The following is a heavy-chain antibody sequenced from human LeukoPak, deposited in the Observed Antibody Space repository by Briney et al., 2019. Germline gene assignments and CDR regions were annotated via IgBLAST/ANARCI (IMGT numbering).Heavy chain of an antibody. CDR2: ISYDGSNK. CDR1: GFTFSSYG. CDR3: ARDEWDGSGSSDY. Sequence: GGSLRLSCAASGFTFSSYGMHWVRQAPGKGLEWVAVISYDGSNKYYADSVKGRFTISRDNSKNTLYLQMNSLRAEDTAVYYCARDEWDGSGSSDYWGQGTLVTVSP. D-gene: IGHD3-10*01. V-gene: IGHV3-30*03. J-gene: IGHJ4*02.